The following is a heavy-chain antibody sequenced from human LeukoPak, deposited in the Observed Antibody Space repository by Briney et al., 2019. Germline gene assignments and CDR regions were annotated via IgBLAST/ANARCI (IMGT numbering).Heavy chain of an antibody. Sequence: SETLSLTCTVSGGSISSYYWSWIRQPPGKGLEWIGYIYYSGRTNYNPSLKSRVTISVDTSKNQFSLKLSSVTAADTAVYYCVRSGLWFGELFGWFDPWGQGTLVTVSS. D-gene: IGHD3-10*01. V-gene: IGHV4-59*01. CDR1: GGSISSYY. CDR3: VRSGLWFGELFGWFDP. CDR2: IYYSGRT. J-gene: IGHJ5*02.